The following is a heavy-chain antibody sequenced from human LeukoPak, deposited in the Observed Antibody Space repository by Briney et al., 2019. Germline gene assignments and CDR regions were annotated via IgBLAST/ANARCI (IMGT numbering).Heavy chain of an antibody. J-gene: IGHJ5*02. D-gene: IGHD3-3*01. CDR2: INPNSGGT. CDR1: GYTFTSYD. V-gene: IGHV1-2*02. Sequence: ASVKVSCKASGYTFTSYDINWVRQATGQGLEWMGWINPNSGGTNYAQKFQGRVTMTRDTSISTAYMELSRLRSDDTAVYYCAKSLTIFGVVIPNWFDPWGQGTLVTVSS. CDR3: AKSLTIFGVVIPNWFDP.